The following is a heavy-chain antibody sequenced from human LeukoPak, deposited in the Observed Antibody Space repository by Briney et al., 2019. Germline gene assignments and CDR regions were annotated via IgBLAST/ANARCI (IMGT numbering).Heavy chain of an antibody. D-gene: IGHD6-19*01. CDR1: GDSGSSNGDY. J-gene: IGHJ4*02. V-gene: IGHV6-1*01. CDR3: ARGPQWLAT. Sequence: SPTLSLSCAISGDSGSSNGDYWNWIRQSPSRGLEWLGRTYYRSKWYSHYAVSVKSRITINPDTSKNLFSLQLNSVTPEDSAVYYGARGPQWLATWGQGTLVTVSS. CDR2: TYYRSKWYS.